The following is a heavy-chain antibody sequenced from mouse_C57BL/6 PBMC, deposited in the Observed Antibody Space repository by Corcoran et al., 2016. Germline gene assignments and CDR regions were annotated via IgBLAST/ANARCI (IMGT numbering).Heavy chain of an antibody. Sequence: EVQLQQSGPELVKPGASVKISCKASGYTFTDYDMNWVTQSHGKSLEWMGDINPNNGGTSYNQKFKGKATLTVDKSSSTAYMELRSLTSEDSAVYYCARTRGYSNYGYFDVWGTGTTVTVS. CDR1: GYTFTDYD. CDR3: ARTRGYSNYGYFDV. D-gene: IGHD2-5*01. V-gene: IGHV1-26*01. CDR2: INPNNGGT. J-gene: IGHJ1*03.